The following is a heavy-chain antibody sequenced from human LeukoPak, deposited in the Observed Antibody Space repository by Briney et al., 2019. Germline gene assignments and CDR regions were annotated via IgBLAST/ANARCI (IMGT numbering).Heavy chain of an antibody. D-gene: IGHD2-21*02. CDR3: ARVLGLVVVPVGY. CDR1: GYTFTSYD. CDR2: MNPNSGGT. J-gene: IGHJ4*02. Sequence: ASVKVSCKASGYTFTSYDINWVRQATGQGLEWMGWMNPNSGGTNYAQKFQGRVTMTRDTSISTAYMELSRLRSDDTAVYYCARVLGLVVVPVGYWGQGTLVTVSS. V-gene: IGHV1-2*02.